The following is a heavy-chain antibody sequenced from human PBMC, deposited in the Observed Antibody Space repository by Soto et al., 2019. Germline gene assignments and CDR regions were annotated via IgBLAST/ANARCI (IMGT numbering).Heavy chain of an antibody. CDR3: ARGEGFCNGGSCYGWFDP. D-gene: IGHD2-15*01. V-gene: IGHV4-59*12. Sequence: QVQLQESGPGLVKPSETLSLTCTVSGGSISRYYWTWIRQPPGKGLEWIGYIFYSGGTTYNPSLKSRVSMSVDTSKDQFALKLTSVTAADTAVYYCARGEGFCNGGSCYGWFDPWGQGTLVTVSS. CDR1: GGSISRYY. J-gene: IGHJ5*02. CDR2: IFYSGGT.